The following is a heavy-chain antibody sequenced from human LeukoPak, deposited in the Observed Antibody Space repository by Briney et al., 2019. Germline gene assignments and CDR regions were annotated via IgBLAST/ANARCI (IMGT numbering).Heavy chain of an antibody. Sequence: PEGSLRLSCAASGFTFTAYWMTWVRQAPGKGLEWVANIKQDGSEKFYVDSVKGRFTISRENAKNSVHLQMSSLRAEDTAVYYCARDRRFLEWLFLDYWGQGTLVTVSS. CDR2: IKQDGSEK. J-gene: IGHJ4*02. D-gene: IGHD3-3*01. CDR3: ARDRRFLEWLFLDY. CDR1: GFTFTAYW. V-gene: IGHV3-7*01.